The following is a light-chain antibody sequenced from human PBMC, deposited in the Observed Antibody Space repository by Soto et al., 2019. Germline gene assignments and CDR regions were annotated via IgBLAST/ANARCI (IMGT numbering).Light chain of an antibody. Sequence: IVLTQSPGTLSLSPGQRATLSCRASESISRDYLAWYQQRLGQAPRLLIYGASSGATGIPDRFSGSGSGTDFTLTISRLEPEDFAVYYCQQYGSSPTTFGPGTKVDIK. J-gene: IGKJ3*01. CDR2: GAS. CDR3: QQYGSSPTT. CDR1: ESISRDY. V-gene: IGKV3-20*01.